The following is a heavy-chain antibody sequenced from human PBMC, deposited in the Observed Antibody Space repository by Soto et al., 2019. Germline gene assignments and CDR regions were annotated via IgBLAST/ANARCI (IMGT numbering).Heavy chain of an antibody. V-gene: IGHV3-7*03. CDR3: ARDHRYSSSSLDVRY. J-gene: IGHJ4*02. CDR1: GFTFSSYW. CDR2: IKQDGSEK. D-gene: IGHD6-6*01. Sequence: GGSLRLSCAASGFTFSSYWMSWVRQAPGKGLEWVANIKQDGSEKYYVDSVKGRFTISRDNAKNSLYLQMNSLRAEDTAVYYCARDHRYSSSSLDVRYWGQGTLVTVSS.